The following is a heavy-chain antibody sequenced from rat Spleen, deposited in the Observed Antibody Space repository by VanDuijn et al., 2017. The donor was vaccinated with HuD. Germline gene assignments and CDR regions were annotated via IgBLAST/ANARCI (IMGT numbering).Heavy chain of an antibody. J-gene: IGHJ2*01. CDR3: TTQWELYH. Sequence: EVQLVESGGGLVQPGRSLKLSCAASGFTFSNYGMAWVRQAPTKGLEWVASISNSGGSIYYPDSVKGRFTISRDDAKSTLYLQMNSLRSEDTATYYCTTQWELYHWGQGVMVTVSS. CDR2: ISNSGGSI. V-gene: IGHV5S13*01. D-gene: IGHD5-1*01. CDR1: GFTFSNYG.